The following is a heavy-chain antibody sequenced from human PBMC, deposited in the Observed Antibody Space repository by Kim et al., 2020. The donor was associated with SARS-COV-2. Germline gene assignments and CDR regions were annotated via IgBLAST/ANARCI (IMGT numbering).Heavy chain of an antibody. V-gene: IGHV1-2*02. CDR3: ARILRSAYNWFDP. CDR2: INPNSGGT. D-gene: IGHD3-9*01. Sequence: ASVKVSCKASGYTFTGYYMHWVRQAPGQGLEWMGWINPNSGGTNYAQKFQGRVTMTRDTSISTAYMELSRLRSDDTAVYYCARILRSAYNWFDPWGQGTLVTVSS. CDR1: GYTFTGYY. J-gene: IGHJ5*02.